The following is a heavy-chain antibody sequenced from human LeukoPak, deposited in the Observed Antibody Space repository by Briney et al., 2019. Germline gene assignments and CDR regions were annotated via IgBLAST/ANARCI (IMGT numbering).Heavy chain of an antibody. CDR1: GFTFSSYS. CDR3: ARENGDYAMIYYYYGTDV. CDR2: ISSSSSYI. J-gene: IGHJ6*02. D-gene: IGHD4-17*01. Sequence: PGGSLRLSCAASGFTFSSYSMNWVRQAPGKGLEWVSSISSSSSYIYYADSVKGRFTISRDNAKNSLYLQMNSLRAEDTAVYYCARENGDYAMIYYYYGTDVWGQGTTVTVSS. V-gene: IGHV3-21*01.